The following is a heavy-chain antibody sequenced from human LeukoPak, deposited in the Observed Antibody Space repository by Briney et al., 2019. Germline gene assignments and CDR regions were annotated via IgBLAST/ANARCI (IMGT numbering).Heavy chain of an antibody. V-gene: IGHV3-23*01. Sequence: GGSLRLSCAASGFTFSSHAMSWVRQAPGKGLEWVSTISDSGGSTNYADSVKGRFTISRDNSKNTLYLQMNSLRAEDTAVYYCAKADSSSWTPDYWGQGTLVTVSS. CDR2: ISDSGGST. CDR1: GFTFSSHA. D-gene: IGHD6-13*01. CDR3: AKADSSSWTPDY. J-gene: IGHJ4*02.